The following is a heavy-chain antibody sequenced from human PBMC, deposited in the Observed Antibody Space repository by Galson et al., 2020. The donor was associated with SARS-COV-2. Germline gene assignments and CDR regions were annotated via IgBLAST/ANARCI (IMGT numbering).Heavy chain of an antibody. J-gene: IGHJ4*02. D-gene: IGHD3-22*01. Sequence: GGSLRLSCAASGFTVSSNYMSWVRQAPGKGLEWVSVIYSGGSTYYADSVKGRFTISRDNSKNTLYLQMNSLRAEDTAVYYCARGPPPHYYDSSGYYEYYFDYWGQGTLVTVSS. CDR2: IYSGGST. V-gene: IGHV3-53*01. CDR3: ARGPPPHYYDSSGYYEYYFDY. CDR1: GFTVSSNY.